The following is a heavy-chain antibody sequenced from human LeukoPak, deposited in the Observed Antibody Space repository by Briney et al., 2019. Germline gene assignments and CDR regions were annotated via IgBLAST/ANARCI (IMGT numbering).Heavy chain of an antibody. J-gene: IGHJ6*02. Sequence: GRSLRLSCAASGFTFSSYGMHWVRQAPGKGLEWVAVISYDGSNKYYADSVKGRFTISRDNSKNTLYLQMNSLRAEDTAVYYCARDGYGWMRYYYGMDVWGQGTTVTVSS. CDR1: GFTFSSYG. CDR3: ARDGYGWMRYYYGMDV. CDR2: ISYDGSNK. V-gene: IGHV3-30*03. D-gene: IGHD3-16*01.